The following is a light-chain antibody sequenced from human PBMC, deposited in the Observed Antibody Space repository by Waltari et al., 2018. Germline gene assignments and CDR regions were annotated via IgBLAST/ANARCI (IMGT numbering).Light chain of an antibody. CDR3: QQYNSYSLLT. J-gene: IGKJ4*01. V-gene: IGKV1-5*03. CDR1: QCISNW. CDR2: KAI. Sequence: DIQMTQSHSTLSASVGDRIIITCRASQCISNWLAWYQQKPGKAPKLLIYKAITLETGVPSRFSGSGSGTVFTLTISSLQPDDFATYYCQQYNSYSLLTFGGGTKVEIE.